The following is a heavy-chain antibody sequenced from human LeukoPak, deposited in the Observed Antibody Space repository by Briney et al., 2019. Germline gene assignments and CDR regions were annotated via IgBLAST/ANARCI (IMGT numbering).Heavy chain of an antibody. Sequence: PGGSLRLSCAASGLTFSSYWMSWVRQAPGKGLEWVANIKQDGREKYYVDSVKGRFTISRDNAKNSLYLQMNSLRAEDTAVYYCASGGGATRSGYAFDMWGQETLVTVSS. D-gene: IGHD1-26*01. CDR2: IKQDGREK. V-gene: IGHV3-7*01. CDR1: GLTFSSYW. CDR3: ASGGGATRSGYAFDM. J-gene: IGHJ3*02.